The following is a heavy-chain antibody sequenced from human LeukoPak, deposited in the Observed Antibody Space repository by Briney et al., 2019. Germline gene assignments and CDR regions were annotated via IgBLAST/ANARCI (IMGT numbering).Heavy chain of an antibody. Sequence: ASVKVSCKASGYTFTGYYMHWVRQAPGQGLEWMGWISAYNGNKNYAQKLQGRVTMTTDTSTSTAYMELRSLRSDDTAVYYCARDIVLMVYAIRRDNNWFDPWGQGTLVTVSS. CDR3: ARDIVLMVYAIRRDNNWFDP. CDR2: ISAYNGNK. V-gene: IGHV1-18*04. J-gene: IGHJ5*02. CDR1: GYTFTGYY. D-gene: IGHD2-8*01.